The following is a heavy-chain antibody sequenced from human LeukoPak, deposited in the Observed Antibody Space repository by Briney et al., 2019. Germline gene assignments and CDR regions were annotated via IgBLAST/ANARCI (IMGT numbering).Heavy chain of an antibody. V-gene: IGHV3-23*01. CDR1: GVTFSYYA. CDR3: AKARGPAATHPDY. J-gene: IGHJ4*02. Sequence: GGSLRLSCAASGVTFSYYAMTWVRQAPGKGLEWVSALYGSGGVTFYADSVKGRFTISRDDTKNTLYLQMNSLRAEDTAVYYCAKARGPAATHPDYWGQGTLVTVSS. D-gene: IGHD6-25*01. CDR2: LYGSGGVT.